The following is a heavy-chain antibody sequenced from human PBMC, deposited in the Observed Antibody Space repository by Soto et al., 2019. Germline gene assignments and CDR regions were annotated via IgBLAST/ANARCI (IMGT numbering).Heavy chain of an antibody. CDR3: ARPAFRIAVAGTGYYYGMDV. V-gene: IGHV5-10-1*01. CDR2: IDPSDSYT. J-gene: IGHJ6*02. CDR1: GYSFTSYW. D-gene: IGHD6-19*01. Sequence: PGESLKISCKGSGYSFTSYWISWVRQMPGKGLEWMGRIDPSDSYTNYSPSFQGHVTISAGKSISTAYLQWSSLKASDTAMYYCARPAFRIAVAGTGYYYGMDVWGQGTTVTVSS.